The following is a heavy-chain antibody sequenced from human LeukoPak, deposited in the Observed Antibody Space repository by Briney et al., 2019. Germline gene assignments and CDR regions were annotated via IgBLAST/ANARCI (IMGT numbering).Heavy chain of an antibody. CDR3: ARDNVDTAMVNWFDP. J-gene: IGHJ5*02. CDR2: IIPIFGTA. V-gene: IGHV1-69*05. Sequence: GSSVKVSCKASGGTFSSYAISWVRQAPGQGLEWTGRIIPIFGTANYAQKFQGRVTITTDESTSTAYMELSSLRSEDTAVYYCARDNVDTAMVNWFDPWGQGTLVTVSS. D-gene: IGHD5-18*01. CDR1: GGTFSSYA.